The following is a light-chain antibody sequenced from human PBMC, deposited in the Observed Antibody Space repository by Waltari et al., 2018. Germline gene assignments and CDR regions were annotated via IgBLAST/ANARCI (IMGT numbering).Light chain of an antibody. J-gene: IGLJ2*01. V-gene: IGLV2-14*01. CDR1: SGDIGVSDF. CDR3: SSPSTNNIVV. Sequence: QSALTHPASVSASPGQSITIPCTGTSGDIGVSDFVSWYQHHPGRAPKVLIFDVNHRPSGISDRFSGSKSGNTASLTISGLQTEDDADYFCSSPSTNNIVVFGGGTKVTVL. CDR2: DVN.